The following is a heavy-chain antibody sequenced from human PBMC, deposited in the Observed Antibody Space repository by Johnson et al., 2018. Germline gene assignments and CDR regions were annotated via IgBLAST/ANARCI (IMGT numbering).Heavy chain of an antibody. V-gene: IGHV3-30*14. D-gene: IGHD3-16*01. CDR2: ISYDGSNK. J-gene: IGHJ4*02. CDR1: GFTFSTHG. CDR3: ATTGEGGFINTYGFDS. Sequence: VQLVESGGGLVKPGRSLRLSCAASGFTFSTHGMHWVRQAPGKGLEWVAVISYDGSNKYYADSVKGRFTISRDNPKNTLYVQMNSLRPEDTAVYYCATTGEGGFINTYGFDSWGQGTLVTVSS.